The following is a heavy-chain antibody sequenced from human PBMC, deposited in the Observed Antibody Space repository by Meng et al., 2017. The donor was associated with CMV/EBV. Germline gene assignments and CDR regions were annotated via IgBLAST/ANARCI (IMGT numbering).Heavy chain of an antibody. CDR1: GFTFSSYW. CDR2: IKQDGSEK. J-gene: IGHJ4*02. V-gene: IGHV3-7*01. Sequence: GGSLRLSCAAPGFTFSSYWMSWVRQAPGKGLEWVANIKQDGSEKYYVDSVKGRFTISRDNAKNSLYLQMNSLKAEDTAVYYCARGRLRFDYWGQGTLVTVSS. D-gene: IGHD4-17*01. CDR3: ARGRLRFDY.